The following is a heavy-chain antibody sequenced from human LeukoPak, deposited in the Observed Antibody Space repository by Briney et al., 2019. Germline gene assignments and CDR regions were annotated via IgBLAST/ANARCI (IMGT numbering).Heavy chain of an antibody. CDR3: AKVAAAGYGAFDI. CDR1: GFTFSSYA. Sequence: GGSLRLSCAASGFTFSSYAMHWVRQAPGKGLEWVAFIRYDGSNKYYADSVKGRFTISRDNSKNTLYLQMNSLRAEDTAVYYCAKVAAAGYGAFDIWGQGTMVTVSS. CDR2: IRYDGSNK. V-gene: IGHV3-30*02. J-gene: IGHJ3*02. D-gene: IGHD6-13*01.